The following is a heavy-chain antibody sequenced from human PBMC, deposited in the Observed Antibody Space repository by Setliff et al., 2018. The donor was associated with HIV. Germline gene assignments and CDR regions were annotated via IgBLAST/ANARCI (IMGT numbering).Heavy chain of an antibody. CDR3: AKSQLLRFDILDV. Sequence: HPGGSLRLSCAASGFTLSTFWMTWVRQAPGKGREWVANIKQVGSEKHYVDSVKGRFTISRDNGNSSLFLQMNSRRAEDTAVYYCAKSQLLRFDILDVWGQGTMVTVSS. J-gene: IGHJ3*01. CDR1: GFTLSTFW. D-gene: IGHD5-12*01. V-gene: IGHV3-7*05. CDR2: IKQVGSEK.